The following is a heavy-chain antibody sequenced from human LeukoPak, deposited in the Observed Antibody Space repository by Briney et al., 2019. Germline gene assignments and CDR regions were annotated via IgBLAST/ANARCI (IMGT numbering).Heavy chain of an antibody. CDR3: VKGGGISRAERFFDY. V-gene: IGHV3-64D*06. CDR1: GFTFSRYP. D-gene: IGHD3-3*01. CDR2: ISNNGGST. J-gene: IGHJ4*02. Sequence: GGSLRLSCSASGFTFSRYPMHWVRQALGKGLEYVSAISNNGGSTYYADSVKGRFTISRDNSKNTLYIQMRILRAEDTAVYYCVKGGGISRAERFFDYWGQGTLVTVSS.